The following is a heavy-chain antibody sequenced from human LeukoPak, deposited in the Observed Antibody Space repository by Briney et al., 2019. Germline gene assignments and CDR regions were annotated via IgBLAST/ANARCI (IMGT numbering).Heavy chain of an antibody. CDR2: ISGSDGST. CDR3: TRGYCYGASCYRFDY. CDR1: GFSFSTYA. Sequence: GGSLRLSCAASGFSFSTYAINWVRQAPGKGLEWVSSISGSDGSTYYEDSVKGRFTISRDISKNTLYLQMSSLRAEDTALYYCTRGYCYGASCYRFDYWGRGALVTVSS. J-gene: IGHJ4*02. D-gene: IGHD2-2*01. V-gene: IGHV3-23*01.